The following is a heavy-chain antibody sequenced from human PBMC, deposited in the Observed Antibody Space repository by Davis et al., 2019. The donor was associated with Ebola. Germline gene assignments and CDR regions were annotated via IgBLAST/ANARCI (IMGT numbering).Heavy chain of an antibody. V-gene: IGHV4-59*12. Sequence: PSETLSLTCTVSGGSISNYYWTWIRQPPGKGLEWIGYIFYTGSTNYNPSLKSRVTISVDTSKNQFSLNLSSVTAADTAVYYCARYRWKSSNWYLIGMDVWGQGTTVTVSS. CDR2: IFYTGST. CDR1: GGSISNYY. D-gene: IGHD6-13*01. CDR3: ARYRWKSSNWYLIGMDV. J-gene: IGHJ6*02.